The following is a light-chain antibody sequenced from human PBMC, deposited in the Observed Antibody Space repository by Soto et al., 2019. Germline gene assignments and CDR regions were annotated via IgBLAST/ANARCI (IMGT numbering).Light chain of an antibody. CDR2: EVT. CDR1: SSDVGGYNF. Sequence: SGRTEPPSASGSPGQSVTISCTGTSSDVGGYNFVSWYQQYPGKAPKLIIYEVTKRPSGVPDRFSGSKSGNTASLTVSGLQTDDEADYYCSSYGGSNNFVFGTGTKVTVL. V-gene: IGLV2-8*01. J-gene: IGLJ1*01. CDR3: SSYGGSNNFV.